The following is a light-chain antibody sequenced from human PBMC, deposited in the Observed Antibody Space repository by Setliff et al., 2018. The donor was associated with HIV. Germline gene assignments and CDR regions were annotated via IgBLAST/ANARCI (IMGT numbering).Light chain of an antibody. V-gene: IGLV2-14*03. Sequence: QSALTQPAPVSGSPGQSITIPCTGTGGDVATSKDVSWYQQHPGKAPKLIIYDVTTRPSGVSNRFSGSKSGNTASLTISGLQTEDEADYYCSIHRSRGYVFGTGTKVTVL. J-gene: IGLJ1*01. CDR2: DVT. CDR1: GGDVATSKD. CDR3: SIHRSRGYV.